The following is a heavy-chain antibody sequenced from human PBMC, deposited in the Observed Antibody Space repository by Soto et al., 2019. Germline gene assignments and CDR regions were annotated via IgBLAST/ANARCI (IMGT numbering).Heavy chain of an antibody. CDR1: GGSFSGYY. CDR3: ARDSGYYGHYYYYGMDV. D-gene: IGHD3-22*01. Sequence: NPSETLSLTCAVYGGSFSGYYWSWIRQPPGKGLEWIGEINHSGSTNYNPSLKSRVTISVDTSKNQFSLKLSSVTAADTAVYYCARDSGYYGHYYYYGMDVWGQGTTVTVSS. CDR2: INHSGST. V-gene: IGHV4-34*01. J-gene: IGHJ6*02.